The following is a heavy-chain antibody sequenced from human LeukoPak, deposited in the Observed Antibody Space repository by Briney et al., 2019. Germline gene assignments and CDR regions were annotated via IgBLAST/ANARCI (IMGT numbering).Heavy chain of an antibody. CDR2: INPSGGST. J-gene: IGHJ4*02. V-gene: IGHV1-46*03. CDR3: ARDLSAGGDGYNQNDLPAYYFDY. D-gene: IGHD5-24*01. CDR1: GHTFTSYY. Sequence: ASVKVSCKASGHTFTSYYMHWVRQAPGQGLEWMGIINPSGGSTSYAQKFQGRVTMTRDTSTSTVYMELSSLRSEDTAVYYCARDLSAGGDGYNQNDLPAYYFDYWGQGTLVTVSS.